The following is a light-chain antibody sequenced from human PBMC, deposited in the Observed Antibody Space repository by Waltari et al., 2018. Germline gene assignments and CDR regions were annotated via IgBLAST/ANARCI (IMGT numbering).Light chain of an antibody. J-gene: IGKJ2*01. Sequence: EIVLTQSPATLSLSPGERATLSCRASQSVSGYLAWYQQKPGQAPRLLIYDASNRATGIPARFSGSGSGTDFALTISTLEPEDFAVYDCQQRTSRPLMYTFGQGTKLEIK. V-gene: IGKV3-11*01. CDR2: DAS. CDR3: QQRTSRPLMYT. CDR1: QSVSGY.